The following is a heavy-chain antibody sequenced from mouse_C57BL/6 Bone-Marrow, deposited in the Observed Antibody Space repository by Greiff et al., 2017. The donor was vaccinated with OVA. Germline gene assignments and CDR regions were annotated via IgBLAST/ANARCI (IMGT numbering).Heavy chain of an antibody. CDR3: VRGPWGNYFDY. V-gene: IGHV10-3*01. J-gene: IGHJ2*01. CDR2: IRRKSSNYAT. Sequence: EVKLVESGGGLVQPKGSLKLSCAASGFTFNTYAMHWVRQAPGKGLEWVARIRRKSSNYATYYADSVKDRFTISRDDSQSMLYLQMNNLKTEDTAMYYCVRGPWGNYFDYWGQGTTLTVSS. CDR1: GFTFNTYA.